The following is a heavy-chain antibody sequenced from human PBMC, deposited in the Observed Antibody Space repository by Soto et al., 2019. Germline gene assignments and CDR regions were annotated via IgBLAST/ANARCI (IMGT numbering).Heavy chain of an antibody. CDR1: GYTFTSYC. CDR3: ARDGRTSGRRTLAFDY. V-gene: IGHV1-18*01. J-gene: IGHJ4*02. D-gene: IGHD3-3*01. Sequence: ASVKVSCKASGYTFTSYCISWVRQAPGQGLEWMGWISAYNGNTNYAQKLQGRVTMTTDTSTSTAYMELRSLRSDDTAVYYCARDGRTSGRRTLAFDYWGQGTLVTVSS. CDR2: ISAYNGNT.